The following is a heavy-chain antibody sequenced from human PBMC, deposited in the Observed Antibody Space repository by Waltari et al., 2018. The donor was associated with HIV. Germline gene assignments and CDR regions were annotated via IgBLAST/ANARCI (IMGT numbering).Heavy chain of an antibody. V-gene: IGHV3-48*04. J-gene: IGHJ4*02. CDR2: ISSSSSTI. D-gene: IGHD2-21*02. CDR3: ARDYCADCYSMLQY. Sequence: EVQLVESGGGLVQPGGSLRLSCAPSGFTFSPYSMNWVRQAPGKGLEWVSYISSSSSTIYYADSVQGRFTISRDNAKNSLYLQMNSLRAEDTAVYYCARDYCADCYSMLQYWGQGTLVTVSS. CDR1: GFTFSPYS.